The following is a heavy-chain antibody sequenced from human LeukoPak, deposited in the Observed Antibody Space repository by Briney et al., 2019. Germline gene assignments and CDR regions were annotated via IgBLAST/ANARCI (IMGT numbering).Heavy chain of an antibody. CDR2: ISYDGSNK. CDR1: GFTFSNYD. D-gene: IGHD6-13*01. J-gene: IGHJ4*02. Sequence: GGSLRLSCAASGFTFSNYDMNWVRQAPGKGLEWVAVISYDGSNKYYADSVKGRFTISRDNSKNTLYLQMSSLRAEDTAVYYCARFGQQLVGFDYWGQGTLVTVSS. CDR3: ARFGQQLVGFDY. V-gene: IGHV3-30-3*01.